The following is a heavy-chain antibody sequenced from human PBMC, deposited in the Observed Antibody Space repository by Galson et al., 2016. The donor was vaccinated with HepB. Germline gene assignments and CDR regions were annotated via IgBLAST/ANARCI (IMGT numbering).Heavy chain of an antibody. D-gene: IGHD3-22*01. Sequence: SLRLSCAASGFTFTDHFVDWVRQAPGKGLEWVGRSRNKGSGYSTQYAASVKGKFTMSRDDSMNSLYLQMNSLKTEDPAVYYCARLHYDGSVFHPFDCWCQGTLVTVSS. CDR1: GFTFTDHF. CDR3: ARLHYDGSVFHPFDC. J-gene: IGHJ4*02. CDR2: SRNKGSGYST. V-gene: IGHV3-72*01.